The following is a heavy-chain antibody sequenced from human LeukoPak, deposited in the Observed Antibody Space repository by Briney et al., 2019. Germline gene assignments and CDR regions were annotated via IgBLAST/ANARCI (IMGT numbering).Heavy chain of an antibody. V-gene: IGHV3-33*06. Sequence: PGGSLRLSCAASGFTFSSYGMHWVRQAPGKGLEWVAVIWYDGTNKYYADSVRGRFTISRDSSKNTLYLQMNSLRAEDTAVYYCAKSGRNWAYLEYWGQGTLVTVSS. CDR3: AKSGRNWAYLEY. J-gene: IGHJ4*02. CDR2: IWYDGTNK. CDR1: GFTFSSYG. D-gene: IGHD7-27*01.